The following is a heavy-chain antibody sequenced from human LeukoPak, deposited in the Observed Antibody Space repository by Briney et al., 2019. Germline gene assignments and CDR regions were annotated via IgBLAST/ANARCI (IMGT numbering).Heavy chain of an antibody. CDR1: GFTFSTYA. J-gene: IGHJ4*02. CDR3: AKGGNSYFDY. D-gene: IGHD4-23*01. V-gene: IGHV3-23*01. Sequence: GGSLRLSCAGSGFTFSTYAMSWVRQAPGKGLEWVSVISGSDTSTYYADSVRGRFTISRDNSKNTVYLQMSSLRAEDTAVYYCAKGGNSYFDYWGQGTLVTVSS. CDR2: ISGSDTST.